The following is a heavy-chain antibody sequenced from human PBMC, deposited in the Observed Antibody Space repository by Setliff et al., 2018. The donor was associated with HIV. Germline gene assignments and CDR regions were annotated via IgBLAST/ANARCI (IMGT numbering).Heavy chain of an antibody. Sequence: PGGSLRLSCEGSGFDFSSYWMSWVRQAPGKGLEWVANIKQDGSEKYYVDSVKGRFTISRDNAKNSFYLQMKSLGVEDTALYYCAREHRNSRYYQYGMDVWGQGTTVTVSS. CDR1: GFDFSSYW. D-gene: IGHD1-26*01. CDR2: IKQDGSEK. J-gene: IGHJ6*02. V-gene: IGHV3-7*03. CDR3: AREHRNSRYYQYGMDV.